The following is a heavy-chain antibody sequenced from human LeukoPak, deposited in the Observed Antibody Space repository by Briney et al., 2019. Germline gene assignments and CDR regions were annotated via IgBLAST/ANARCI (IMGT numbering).Heavy chain of an antibody. CDR1: GFTFNNYW. J-gene: IGHJ6*02. CDR3: ARRGTGHGMDV. CDR2: INNDGSSA. V-gene: IGHV3-74*01. Sequence: GGSLRLPCAASGFTFNNYWIHWVRQVPGKGLVWVSRINNDGSSASYVDSVKGRFTISRDNAKNTLFLQMNSLRAEDTAVYYCARRGTGHGMDVWGQGTTVIVSS. D-gene: IGHD1-1*01.